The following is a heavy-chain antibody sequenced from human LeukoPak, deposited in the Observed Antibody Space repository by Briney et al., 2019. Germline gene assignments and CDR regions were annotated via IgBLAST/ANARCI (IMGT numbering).Heavy chain of an antibody. J-gene: IGHJ4*02. CDR2: INPNSGGT. CDR3: ARAKYSSSWYPHY. D-gene: IGHD6-13*01. Sequence: ASVKVSCKASGYTFTGYYMHWVRRAPGQGLEWMGWINPNSGGTNYAQKFQGRVTMTRDTSISTAYMELSRLRSDDTAVYYCARAKYSSSWYPHYWGQGTLVTVSS. V-gene: IGHV1-2*02. CDR1: GYTFTGYY.